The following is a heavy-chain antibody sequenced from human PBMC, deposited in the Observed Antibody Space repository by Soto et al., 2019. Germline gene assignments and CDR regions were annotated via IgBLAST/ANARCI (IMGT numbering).Heavy chain of an antibody. Sequence: GGSLRLSCAASGFTFSSYALSWVRQAPGKGMEWVSTISTTGDTTYCADSVKGRFTISRDTSKDTLFLRMNSLRAEDTAVYYCAKGSAYSYGFYGMDVWGQGTTVTVS. V-gene: IGHV3-23*01. CDR3: AKGSAYSYGFYGMDV. CDR2: ISTTGDTT. CDR1: GFTFSSYA. D-gene: IGHD5-18*01. J-gene: IGHJ6*02.